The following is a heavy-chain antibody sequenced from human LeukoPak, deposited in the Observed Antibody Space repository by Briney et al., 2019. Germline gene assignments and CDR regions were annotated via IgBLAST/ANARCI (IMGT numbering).Heavy chain of an antibody. CDR2: IYYSGST. J-gene: IGHJ5*02. D-gene: IGHD4-11*01. CDR1: GGSISSSSYY. V-gene: IGHV4-39*07. Sequence: PSETLSLTCTVSGGSISSSSYYWGWIRQPPGKGLEWIGSIYYSGSTYYNPSLKSRVTISVDTSKNQFSLKLSSVTAADTAVYYCAKTYSNDIPGWFDPWGQGTLVTVSS. CDR3: AKTYSNDIPGWFDP.